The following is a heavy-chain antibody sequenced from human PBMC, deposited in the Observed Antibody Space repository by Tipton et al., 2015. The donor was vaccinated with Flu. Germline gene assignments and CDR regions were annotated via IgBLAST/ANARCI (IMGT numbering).Heavy chain of an antibody. V-gene: IGHV4-38-2*02. Sequence: TLSLTCSVSGDSIGSRYFWGWIRQPPGKGLEWIGNIGHTGNTYHNPSLKSRVRLSVDTSKNQFSLKLTSVTAADTAVYYCARGRDDFWSGYSPFDYWGQGTLVTVSS. J-gene: IGHJ4*02. D-gene: IGHD3-3*01. CDR2: IGHTGNT. CDR3: ARGRDDFWSGYSPFDY. CDR1: GDSIGSRYF.